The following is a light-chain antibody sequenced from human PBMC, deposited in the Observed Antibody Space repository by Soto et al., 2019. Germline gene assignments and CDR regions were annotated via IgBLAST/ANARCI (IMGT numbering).Light chain of an antibody. J-gene: IGLJ3*02. V-gene: IGLV2-8*01. CDR3: SSYAGDINVDV. CDR1: SSDIGLYNY. CDR2: EVS. Sequence: QSALTQPPSASGSPGQSVTISCAGTSSDIGLYNYVSWYQHHPGKAPRLIIYEVSKRPSGVPDRFSGSKSGNTASLTVPGLQAQDEADYYCSSYAGDINVDVFGGGTKLTVL.